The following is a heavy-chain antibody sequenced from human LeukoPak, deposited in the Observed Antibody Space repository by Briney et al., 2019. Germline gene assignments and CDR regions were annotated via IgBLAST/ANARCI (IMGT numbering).Heavy chain of an antibody. Sequence: GGSLRLSCAASGFTFSSYWMSWVRQAPGKGLEWVANIKQDGSEKYYVDSVKGRFTISRDNAKNSLYLQMNSLRAEDTAVYYCASGGDYAGNWFDPWGQGALVTVSS. CDR2: IKQDGSEK. CDR3: ASGGDYAGNWFDP. V-gene: IGHV3-7*01. J-gene: IGHJ5*02. CDR1: GFTFSSYW. D-gene: IGHD4-17*01.